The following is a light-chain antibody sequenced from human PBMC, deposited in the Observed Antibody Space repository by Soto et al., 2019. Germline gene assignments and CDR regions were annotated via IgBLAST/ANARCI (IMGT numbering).Light chain of an antibody. CDR3: CSYADSRTFYV. J-gene: IGLJ1*01. CDR2: EFS. CDR1: SSDVGSYNL. Sequence: QSVLTQPASVSGSPGQSITISCTGTSSDVGSYNLVSWYQQHPGKATKLMIYEFSKRPSGVSIRFSGSKSGNTASLTISGLQAEDESDYYCCSYADSRTFYVFGTGTKVTVL. V-gene: IGLV2-23*02.